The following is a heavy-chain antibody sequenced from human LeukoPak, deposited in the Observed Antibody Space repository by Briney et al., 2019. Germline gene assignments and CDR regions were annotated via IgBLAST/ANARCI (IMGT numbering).Heavy chain of an antibody. CDR1: GYTFTSYG. CDR2: ISAYNGNT. V-gene: IGHV1-18*01. J-gene: IGHJ5*02. D-gene: IGHD3-22*01. CDR3: ARNYYDSSGYYYDKSLSDWFDP. Sequence: ASVKVSCKASGYTFTSYGIIWVRQAPGQGLEWMGWISAYNGNTNYAQKLQGRVTMTTDTSTSTAYMELRSLRSDDTAVYYCARNYYDSSGYYYDKSLSDWFDPWGQGTLVTVSS.